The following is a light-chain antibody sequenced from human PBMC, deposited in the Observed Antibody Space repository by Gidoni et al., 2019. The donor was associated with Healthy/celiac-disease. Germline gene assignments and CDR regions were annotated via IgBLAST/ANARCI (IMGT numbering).Light chain of an antibody. J-gene: IGKJ2*01. CDR2: AAS. CDR1: CSISSY. CDR3: QQSYSTPF. V-gene: IGKV1-39*01. Sequence: DIQMTQSPSSLSASVGDRVTITCRASCSISSYLNCYQQKPEKAPKLLIYAASSLQSGGPSRFSGSGSGTDFTLTISSLQPEDFATYYCQQSYSTPFFGQGTKLEIK.